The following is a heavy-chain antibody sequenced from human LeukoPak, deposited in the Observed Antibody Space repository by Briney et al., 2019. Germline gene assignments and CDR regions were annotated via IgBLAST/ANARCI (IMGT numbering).Heavy chain of an antibody. CDR3: AREASDFWSGYYPLEGDRGTMDV. D-gene: IGHD3-3*01. Sequence: PSETLSLTCTVSGGSISSYYWSWIRQPPGKGLEWIGYISYSGSTKYNPSLKSRVTISVDRSKNQFSLKLSSVTAADTAVYYCAREASDFWSGYYPLEGDRGTMDVWGKGTTVTVSS. V-gene: IGHV4-59*12. CDR1: GGSISSYY. J-gene: IGHJ6*03. CDR2: ISYSGST.